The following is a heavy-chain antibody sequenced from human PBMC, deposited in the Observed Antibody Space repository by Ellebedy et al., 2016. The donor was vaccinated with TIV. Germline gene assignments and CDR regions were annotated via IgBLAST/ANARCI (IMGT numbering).Heavy chain of an antibody. Sequence: PGGSLRLSCAASGFTFSRSSMTRVRQAPGKGLEWVSSISSNSSYIYYADSVKGRCTISRDNAKNSLSLQMNSLRAEDTAVYYCARAGLYMITFGEFDGAFDNWGQGTMVTVSS. V-gene: IGHV3-21*01. CDR3: ARAGLYMITFGEFDGAFDN. D-gene: IGHD3-16*01. CDR2: ISSNSSYI. J-gene: IGHJ3*02. CDR1: GFTFSRSS.